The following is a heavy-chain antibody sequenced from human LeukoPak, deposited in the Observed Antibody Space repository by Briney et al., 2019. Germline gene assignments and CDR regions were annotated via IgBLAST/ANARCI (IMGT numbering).Heavy chain of an antibody. CDR2: IYYSGST. V-gene: IGHV4-59*01. Sequence: PSETLSLTCTVSGGSISSYYWSWIRQPPGKGLEWIGYIYYSGSTNYNPSLKSRVTISVDTSKNQSSLKLSSVTAADTAVYYCARVVAGFWFDPWGQGTLVTVSS. CDR3: ARVVAGFWFDP. J-gene: IGHJ5*02. CDR1: GGSISSYY. D-gene: IGHD6-19*01.